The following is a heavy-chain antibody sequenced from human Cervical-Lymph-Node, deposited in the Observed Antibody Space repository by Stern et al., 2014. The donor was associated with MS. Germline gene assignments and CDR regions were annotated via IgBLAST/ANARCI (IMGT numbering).Heavy chain of an antibody. V-gene: IGHV3-33*01. Sequence: VQLEESGGGVVQPGRSLRLSCAASGFNFSSYGMNWVRQAPGKGLEWVAVIWYDGSNKYYADSGAGRFTISRDNSKNTLYLQMNSLRAEDTAVYYCARDTNHYGHWGQGTLVTVSS. CDR3: ARDTNHYGH. CDR1: GFNFSSYG. J-gene: IGHJ4*02. CDR2: IWYDGSNK. D-gene: IGHD4-17*01.